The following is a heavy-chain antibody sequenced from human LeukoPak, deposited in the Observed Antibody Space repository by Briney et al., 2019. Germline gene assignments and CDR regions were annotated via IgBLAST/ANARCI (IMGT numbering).Heavy chain of an antibody. CDR3: AKDVEQIWIHYFDY. V-gene: IGHV3-30*02. CDR1: GFMFSNYG. Sequence: GGSLRLSCAASGFMFSNYGMHWVRQAPGKGLEWVAFIRYDGINKYYADSVKGRFTISGDYSKNTLYLQMNSLRAEDTAVYYCAKDVEQIWIHYFDYWGQGTLVTVPS. CDR2: IRYDGINK. J-gene: IGHJ4*02. D-gene: IGHD5-18*01.